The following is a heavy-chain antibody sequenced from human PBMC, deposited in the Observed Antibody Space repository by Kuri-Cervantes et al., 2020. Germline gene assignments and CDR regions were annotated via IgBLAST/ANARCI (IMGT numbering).Heavy chain of an antibody. CDR1: GFSFSSYT. CDR2: ISGSGSTI. D-gene: IGHD5-18*01. CDR3: ARSPGYNYGPDYFDY. Sequence: GGSLRLSCAASGFSFSSYTMNWVRQAPGKGLEWVSYISGSGSTIYYTDSVKGRFTISRDNAQSTLYLKMNSLRGEDTAVYYCARSPGYNYGPDYFDYWGQGTLVTVSS. V-gene: IGHV3-48*01. J-gene: IGHJ4*02.